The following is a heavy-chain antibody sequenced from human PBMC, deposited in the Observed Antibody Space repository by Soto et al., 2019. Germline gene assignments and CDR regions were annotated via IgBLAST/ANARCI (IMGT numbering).Heavy chain of an antibody. CDR1: GGSISSGGYS. V-gene: IGHV4-30-2*01. J-gene: IGHJ4*01. Sequence: PSETLSLTCAVSGGSISSGGYSWSWIRQPPGKGLEWIGYIYHSGSTYYNPSLKSRVTISVDRSKNQFSLKLSSVTAADTAVYYCARGGVDYYDSSGYYFSPYYFDYWGQEPWSPSPQ. CDR2: IYHSGST. D-gene: IGHD3-22*01. CDR3: ARGGVDYYDSSGYYFSPYYFDY.